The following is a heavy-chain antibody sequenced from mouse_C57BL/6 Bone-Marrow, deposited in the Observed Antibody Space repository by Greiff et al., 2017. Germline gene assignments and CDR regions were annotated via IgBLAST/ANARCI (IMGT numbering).Heavy chain of an antibody. J-gene: IGHJ4*01. CDR2: INPNNGGT. Sequence: VQLKQSGPELVKPGASVKIPCKASGYTFTDYNMDWVKQSHGKSLEWIGDINPNNGGTIYNQKFKGKATLTVDKSSSTAYMELRSLTSEDTAVYYCARLPDGYSPYYYAMDYWGQGTSVTVSS. V-gene: IGHV1-18*01. CDR1: GYTFTDYN. CDR3: ARLPDGYSPYYYAMDY. D-gene: IGHD2-3*01.